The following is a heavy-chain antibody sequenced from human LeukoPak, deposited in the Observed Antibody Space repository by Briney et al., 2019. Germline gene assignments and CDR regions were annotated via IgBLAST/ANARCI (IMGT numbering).Heavy chain of an antibody. D-gene: IGHD3-9*01. CDR2: ISYDGSNK. V-gene: IGHV3-30*04. J-gene: IGHJ4*02. Sequence: GGSLRLSCAASGFTFSSYAMHWVRQAPGKGLEWVAVISYDGSNKYYADFVKGRFTISRDNSKNTLYLQMNSLRAEDTAVYYCAKGPTYYDIDYWGQGTLVTVSS. CDR1: GFTFSSYA. CDR3: AKGPTYYDIDY.